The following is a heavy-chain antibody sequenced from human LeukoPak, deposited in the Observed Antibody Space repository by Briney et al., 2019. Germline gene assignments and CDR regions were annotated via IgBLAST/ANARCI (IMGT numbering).Heavy chain of an antibody. Sequence: SVKVSCKASGGTFSSYAISWVRQAPGQGLEWMGRIIPILGIANYAQKFQGRVTITADKSTSTAYMKLSSLRSEDTAVYYCARDLGYDSSGYLPGFDYWGQGTLVTVSS. V-gene: IGHV1-69*04. D-gene: IGHD3-22*01. CDR2: IIPILGIA. CDR1: GGTFSSYA. J-gene: IGHJ4*02. CDR3: ARDLGYDSSGYLPGFDY.